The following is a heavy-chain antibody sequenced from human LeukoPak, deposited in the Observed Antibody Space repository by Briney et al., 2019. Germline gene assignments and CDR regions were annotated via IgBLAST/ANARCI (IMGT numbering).Heavy chain of an antibody. V-gene: IGHV3-23*01. CDR3: AKQVEASVAGTGVAFNI. J-gene: IGHJ3*02. CDR2: ITGGGGAT. CDR1: GFTFSSFA. Sequence: GGPLRLSCAASGFTFSSFAMSWVRQAPGKGLEWVSGITGGGGATYYADSVKGRFTISRDNSRSTLYLQMNSLRVEDTAVYYCAKQVEASVAGTGVAFNIWGQGTMVTVSS. D-gene: IGHD6-19*01.